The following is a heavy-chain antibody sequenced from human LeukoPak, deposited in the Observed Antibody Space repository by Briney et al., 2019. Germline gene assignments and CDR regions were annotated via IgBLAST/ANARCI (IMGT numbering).Heavy chain of an antibody. Sequence: PGGSLRLSCAASGFTFSSYAMSWVRQAPGKGLEWVSAISGSGGSTYYADSVKGRFTISRDNSKNTLYLQMNSLRAEDTAVYYCAKDRPRPSPHSSGWDDAFDIWGQGTMVTVSS. D-gene: IGHD6-19*01. CDR3: AKDRPRPSPHSSGWDDAFDI. J-gene: IGHJ3*02. CDR2: ISGSGGST. V-gene: IGHV3-23*01. CDR1: GFTFSSYA.